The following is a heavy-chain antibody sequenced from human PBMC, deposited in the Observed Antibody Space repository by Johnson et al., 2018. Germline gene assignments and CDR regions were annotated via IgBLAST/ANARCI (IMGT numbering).Heavy chain of an antibody. CDR3: GKWRDIAARREKTYSYAGMDV. Sequence: VQLLESGGGVVQPGRSLRLSCAASGFPFSSYGMHWGRQAPGKGLEWVALISYDGSNKYYADSVKGRFTISRDNSKNTRYLQMNSLRDEDTAVYYCGKWRDIAARREKTYSYAGMDVWGQGTTVTVSS. J-gene: IGHJ6*02. D-gene: IGHD5-12*01. V-gene: IGHV3-30*18. CDR2: ISYDGSNK. CDR1: GFPFSSYG.